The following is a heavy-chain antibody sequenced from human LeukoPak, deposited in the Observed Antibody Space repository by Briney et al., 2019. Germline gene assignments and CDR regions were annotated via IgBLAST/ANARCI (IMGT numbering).Heavy chain of an antibody. CDR1: GFTFSNSA. CDR2: IDYDSSHI. J-gene: IGHJ4*02. CDR3: ARDPLRYLRVGHYDY. Sequence: GGSLRLSCAASGFTFSNSAMNWVRQVPGKGLERVSSIDYDSSHIYYAASVRGRFPISRDNARNSVYLQMNSLRVEDTAVYYCARDPLRYLRVGHYDYWGQGTLVAVSS. V-gene: IGHV3-21*01. D-gene: IGHD3-9*01.